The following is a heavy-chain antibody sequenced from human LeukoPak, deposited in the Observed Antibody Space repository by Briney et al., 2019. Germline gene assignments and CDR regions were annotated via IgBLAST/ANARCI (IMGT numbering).Heavy chain of an antibody. Sequence: SETLSLTCSVSGGSISSSSYSWGSIREPPGKGLEWIGSIYHSGNTQYNPSLKSRVTISVDTSKNQFSLKLSSVTAADTALYYCARHKVYGSGSFYFDYWGQGTLVTVSS. CDR1: GGSISSSSYS. D-gene: IGHD3-10*01. J-gene: IGHJ4*02. CDR2: IYHSGNT. CDR3: ARHKVYGSGSFYFDY. V-gene: IGHV4-39*01.